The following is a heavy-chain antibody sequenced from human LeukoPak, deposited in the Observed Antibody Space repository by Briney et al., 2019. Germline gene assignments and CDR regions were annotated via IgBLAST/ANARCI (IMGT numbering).Heavy chain of an antibody. CDR2: IKQDGSEK. Sequence: QTGGSLRLSCAASGFTFSSYWMSWVRQAPGKGLEWVANIKQDGSEKYYVDSVKGRFTISRDNAKNSLYLQMNSLRAEDTAVYYCAKDFLGYSSSWSRGMDVWGQGTTVTVSS. CDR3: AKDFLGYSSSWSRGMDV. CDR1: GFTFSSYW. V-gene: IGHV3-7*01. J-gene: IGHJ6*02. D-gene: IGHD6-13*01.